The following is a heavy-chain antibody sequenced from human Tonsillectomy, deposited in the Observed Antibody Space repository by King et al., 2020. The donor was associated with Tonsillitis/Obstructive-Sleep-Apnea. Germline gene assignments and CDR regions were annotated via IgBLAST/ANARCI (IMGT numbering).Heavy chain of an antibody. V-gene: IGHV1-46*01. CDR1: GYTFTSYY. CDR3: ARGGGHCSSTSCYSDYYYYYYMDV. Sequence: QLVQSGAEVKKPGASVKVSCKASGYTFTSYYMHWVRQAPGQGLEWMGIINPSGGSTRYAQKFQGRVTMTRDTSTSTVYMELSSLRSEDTAVYYCARGGGHCSSTSCYSDYYYYYYMDVWGKGTTVTVSS. D-gene: IGHD2-2*02. CDR2: INPSGGST. J-gene: IGHJ6*03.